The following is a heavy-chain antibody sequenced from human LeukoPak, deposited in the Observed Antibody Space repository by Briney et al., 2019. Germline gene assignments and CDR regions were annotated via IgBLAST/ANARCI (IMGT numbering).Heavy chain of an antibody. CDR2: ISGSGGST. Sequence: AGGSLRLSCAASGFTFSSYAMSWVRQAPGKGLEWVSAISGSGGSTYYADSVKGRFTISRDNSKNTLYLQMNSLRAEDTAVYYCAKDSITMTYYGMDVWGQGTTVTVSS. CDR1: GFTFSSYA. J-gene: IGHJ6*02. CDR3: AKDSITMTYYGMDV. V-gene: IGHV3-23*01. D-gene: IGHD3-22*01.